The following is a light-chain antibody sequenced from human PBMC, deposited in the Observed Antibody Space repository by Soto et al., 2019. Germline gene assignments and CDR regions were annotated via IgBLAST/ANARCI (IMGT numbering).Light chain of an antibody. CDR1: QSVSSN. CDR3: HQRSNWPPET. V-gene: IGKV3-11*01. CDR2: DAS. Sequence: EIVLTQSPATLSLSPGERATLSCRASQSVSSNLAWYQQKPGQAPRLLIYDASNRAAGIPARFSGSGSGTDFTLTISSLEPEDFAVYYCHQRSNWPPETFGQGTRLEIK. J-gene: IGKJ5*01.